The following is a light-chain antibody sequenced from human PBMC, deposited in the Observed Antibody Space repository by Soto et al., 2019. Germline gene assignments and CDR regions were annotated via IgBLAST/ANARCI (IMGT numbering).Light chain of an antibody. CDR1: QSIGAN. CDR3: QQYDNLPRT. V-gene: IGKV3-15*01. Sequence: IVMTQSPATLAVSPGERATLSCRASQSIGANVAWYQQKRGQAPRLLLYDRGTRATDVPARFSAGGSETEFTLTTNSLQSEDFAVYYCQQYDNLPRTFGQGTKVEIK. J-gene: IGKJ1*01. CDR2: DRG.